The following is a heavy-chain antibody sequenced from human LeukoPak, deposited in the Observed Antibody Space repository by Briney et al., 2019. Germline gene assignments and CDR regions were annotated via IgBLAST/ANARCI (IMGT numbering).Heavy chain of an antibody. D-gene: IGHD6-13*01. CDR1: GFTFSFYL. V-gene: IGHV3-21*01. CDR3: ARGGSSWKLNPYYYYYMDV. Sequence: SGGSLRLSCTASGFTFSFYLMNWVRQAPGKGLEWVSSISTSSSHIYYADSLKGRFTVSRDNAKSSLYLQMNNLRAEDTAVYYCARGGSSWKLNPYYYYYMDVWGKGTTVTVSS. J-gene: IGHJ6*03. CDR2: ISTSSSHI.